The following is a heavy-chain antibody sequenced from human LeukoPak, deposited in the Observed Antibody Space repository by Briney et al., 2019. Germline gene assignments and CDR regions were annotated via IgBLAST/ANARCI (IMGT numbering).Heavy chain of an antibody. CDR2: ISGSGGST. CDR1: GFTFSSYA. Sequence: GGSLRLSCAASGFTFSSYAMSWVCQAPGKGLEWVSAISGSGGSTYYADSVKGRFTISRDNSKNTLYLQMNSLRAEDTAVYYCAKDGGNLFVVGARTLDYWGQGTLVTVSS. D-gene: IGHD1-26*01. CDR3: AKDGGNLFVVGARTLDY. V-gene: IGHV3-23*01. J-gene: IGHJ4*02.